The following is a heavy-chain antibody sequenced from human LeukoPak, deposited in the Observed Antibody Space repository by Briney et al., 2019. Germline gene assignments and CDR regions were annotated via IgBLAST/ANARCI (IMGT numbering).Heavy chain of an antibody. CDR3: ARDRRTGRSGELSLDPCFDY. J-gene: IGHJ4*02. CDR2: IYSGGST. V-gene: IGHV3-53*01. D-gene: IGHD3-16*02. Sequence: GGSLRLSCAASGFTVSSNYMSWVRQAPGKGLEWVSVIYSGGSTYYADSVKGRFTISRDNSKNTLYLQMNSLRAEDTAVYYCARDRRTGRSGELSLDPCFDYWGQGTLVTVSS. CDR1: GFTVSSNY.